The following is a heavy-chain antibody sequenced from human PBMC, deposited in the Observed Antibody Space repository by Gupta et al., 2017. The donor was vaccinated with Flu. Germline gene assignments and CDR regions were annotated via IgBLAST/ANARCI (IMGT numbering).Heavy chain of an antibody. V-gene: IGHV1-69*01. Sequence: VRLVQSGAEVKKPGSSVRVSCKASGGTFISYPIRWVRQAHGQGLERRGGIIPIFAKANYAKKFQGRVRISADESTSTAYMELSSLRTDDTAVYNCARSVTEKYYYYDGMDVWGQGTTVTVSS. J-gene: IGHJ6*02. CDR3: ARSVTEKYYYYDGMDV. D-gene: IGHD1-20*01. CDR2: IIPIFAKA. CDR1: GGTFISYP.